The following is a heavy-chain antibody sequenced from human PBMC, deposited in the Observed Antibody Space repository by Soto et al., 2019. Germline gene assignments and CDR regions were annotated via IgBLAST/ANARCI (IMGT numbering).Heavy chain of an antibody. CDR2: ISASGGST. CDR1: GFTFSSYG. Sequence: EVQLLESGGGLVQPGGSLRLSCAASGFTFSSYGMSWVRQAPGKGLEWVSAISASGGSTYYADSVKGRFTISRDNSKNTLYLQMNSLRAEDTAVYYCAKVYSSGWYLFDYWGQGTLVTVSS. J-gene: IGHJ4*02. D-gene: IGHD6-19*01. CDR3: AKVYSSGWYLFDY. V-gene: IGHV3-23*01.